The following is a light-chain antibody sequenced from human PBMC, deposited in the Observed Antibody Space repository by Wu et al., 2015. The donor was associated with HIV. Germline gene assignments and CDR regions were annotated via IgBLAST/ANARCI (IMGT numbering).Light chain of an antibody. J-gene: IGKJ2*03. Sequence: EIVMTQSPATLSLSPGERATLSCRASQSVSSNLAWYQQKPGQVPRLLIHGASTRTTGIPARFSGSGSGTEFTLTISSVQSEDLAVYYCQQYNDWPPYSFGQGTKVEIK. V-gene: IGKV3-15*01. CDR3: QQYNDWPPYS. CDR2: GAS. CDR1: QSVSSN.